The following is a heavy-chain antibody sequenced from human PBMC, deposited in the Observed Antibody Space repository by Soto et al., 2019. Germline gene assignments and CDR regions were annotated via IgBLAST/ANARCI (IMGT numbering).Heavy chain of an antibody. J-gene: IGHJ4*02. V-gene: IGHV3-48*01. CDR3: MLRTTDN. CDR2: ISSSSTNI. D-gene: IGHD4-17*01. CDR1: GFTLSSYS. Sequence: EVQLVESGGGLVQRGGSLRLSCVASGFTLSSYSMNWVRQAPGKGLEWISYISSSSTNIYYADSVKGRFTISRDNAKNSLYLQMNTLRAEDTAVYYCMLRTTDNWGQGTLVTVSP.